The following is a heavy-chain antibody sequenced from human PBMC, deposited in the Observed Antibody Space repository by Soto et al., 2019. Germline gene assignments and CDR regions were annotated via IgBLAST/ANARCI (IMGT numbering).Heavy chain of an antibody. CDR1: GFSVSSNY. D-gene: IGHD5-18*01. J-gene: IGHJ6*02. CDR3: ARDSTWIPYYHYGMDV. Sequence: EVQLMESGGGLIQPGGSLRLSCAASGFSVSSNYMSWVRQAPGKGLEWVSVIYSGGNTHYADSVKGRFTISRDNSKNTLYLQMNSLRSEETAVYYCARDSTWIPYYHYGMDVWGQGTTVTVSS. CDR2: IYSGGNT. V-gene: IGHV3-53*01.